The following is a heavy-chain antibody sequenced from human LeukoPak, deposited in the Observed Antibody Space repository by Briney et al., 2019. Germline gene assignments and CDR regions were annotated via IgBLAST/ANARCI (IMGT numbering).Heavy chain of an antibody. D-gene: IGHD2-15*01. V-gene: IGHV4-34*01. CDR1: GGSFSGYY. Sequence: SETLSLTCAVYGGSFSGYYWSWIRQPPGKGLEWIGEINHSGSTNYNPSLKSRVTIPVDTSKNQFSLKLSSVTAADTAVYYCARGRTRYCSGGSCYLFDYWGQGTLVTVSS. CDR3: ARGRTRYCSGGSCYLFDY. CDR2: INHSGST. J-gene: IGHJ4*02.